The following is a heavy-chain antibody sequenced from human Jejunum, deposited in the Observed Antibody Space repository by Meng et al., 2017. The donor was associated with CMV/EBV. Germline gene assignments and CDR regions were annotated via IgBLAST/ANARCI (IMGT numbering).Heavy chain of an antibody. D-gene: IGHD2-2*01. CDR2: INPNSGVT. Sequence: TAYYIHWVRQSPGQGLEWMGWINPNSGVTPYAQNFQGRVSMTRDTSISTVYMELSRLRSDDTAVYYCALEYCGTTTCYLRHWYFDLWGRGTLVTVSS. CDR1: TAYY. V-gene: IGHV1-2*02. CDR3: ALEYCGTTTCYLRHWYFDL. J-gene: IGHJ2*01.